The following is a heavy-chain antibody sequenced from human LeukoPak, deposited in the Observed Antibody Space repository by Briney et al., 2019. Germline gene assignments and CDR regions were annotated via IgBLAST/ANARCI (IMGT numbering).Heavy chain of an antibody. CDR3: ARLRGGDGSVFRPSDY. CDR1: GFTFSSYA. CDR2: ISYDGSNK. J-gene: IGHJ4*02. D-gene: IGHD3-22*01. V-gene: IGHV3-30*04. Sequence: GGSLRLSCAASGFTFSSYAMHWVRQAPGKGLEWVAAISYDGSNKYYADSVKGRFTISRDNSKNTLYLQMNSLRAEDTAMYYCARLRGGDGSVFRPSDYRGQGTLVTVSS.